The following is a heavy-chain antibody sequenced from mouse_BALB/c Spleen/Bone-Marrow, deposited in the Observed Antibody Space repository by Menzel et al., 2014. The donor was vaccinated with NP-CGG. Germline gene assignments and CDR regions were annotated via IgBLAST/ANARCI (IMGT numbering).Heavy chain of an antibody. CDR1: GYTFTDHA. CDR2: ISGYYGDA. V-gene: IGHV1S137*01. CDR3: ARSGKVRSAMDY. D-gene: IGHD2-14*01. Sequence: QVQLQQPGAKLVRPGVSVKISCKGSGYTFTDHAIHWVKRSHAKSLEWIGVISGYYGDAIYNQKFKGKATMTVYKSSRTAYMERTRLTSEDADIYYCARSGKVRSAMDYWGQGTSVTVSS. J-gene: IGHJ4*01.